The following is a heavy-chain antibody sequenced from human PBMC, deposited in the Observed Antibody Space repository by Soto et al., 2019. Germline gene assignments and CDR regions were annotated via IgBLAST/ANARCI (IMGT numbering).Heavy chain of an antibody. V-gene: IGHV1-18*01. D-gene: IGHD3-10*01. CDR3: ARGSPFMVRGYYYGMDV. CDR1: GYTLTSYG. J-gene: IGHJ6*02. Sequence: APVKASCTDSGYTLTSYGISWVRQAPEQGLEWMGWISAYNGNTNYAQKLQGRVTMTTDTSTSTAYMELRSLRSDDTAVYYCARGSPFMVRGYYYGMDVWGQGTTVTVSS. CDR2: ISAYNGNT.